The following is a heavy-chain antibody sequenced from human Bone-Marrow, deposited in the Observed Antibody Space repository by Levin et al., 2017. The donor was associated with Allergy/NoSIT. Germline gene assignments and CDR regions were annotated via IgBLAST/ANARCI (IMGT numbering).Heavy chain of an antibody. CDR1: GFTFSSYA. V-gene: IGHV3-30*18. J-gene: IGHJ3*02. D-gene: IGHD3-3*01. CDR2: LSYDGSNE. CDR3: AKGADFWSDHADLTDASDI. Sequence: GESLKISCAGSGFTFSSYAMHWVRQAPGKGLEWVAVLSYDGSNEYYADSVRGRFTISRDNSKSTLYLQMNSLTSEDSAVYSCAKGADFWSDHADLTDASDIWGQGTMVTVSS.